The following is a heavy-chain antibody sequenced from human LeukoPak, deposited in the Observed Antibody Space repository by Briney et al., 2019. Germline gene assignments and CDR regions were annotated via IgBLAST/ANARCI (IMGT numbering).Heavy chain of an antibody. CDR3: AREYEDI. Sequence: KPSETLSLTCTVSGGSISSSSYYWGWIRQPPGKGLEWIGRIYTSGSTNYNPSLKSRVTMSVDTSKNQFSLNLSSVTAADTAVYYCAREYEDIWGQGTMVTVSS. J-gene: IGHJ3*02. D-gene: IGHD3-16*01. CDR1: GGSISSSSYY. V-gene: IGHV4-39*07. CDR2: IYTSGST.